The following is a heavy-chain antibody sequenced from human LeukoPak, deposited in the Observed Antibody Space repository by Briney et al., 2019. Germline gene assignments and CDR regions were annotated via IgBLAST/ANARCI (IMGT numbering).Heavy chain of an antibody. V-gene: IGHV4-59*01. J-gene: IGHJ3*02. Sequence: PSENLSFNCTVYGGTICSYYWNWMPQPPGQGLEWIGYIYYSGSTNYNHSLNSLTTITEETSKKHFSLQLSSVTDADTAVYYCAREPAGYSSSWEAFDIWSQGSTVTVSS. D-gene: IGHD6-13*01. CDR3: AREPAGYSSSWEAFDI. CDR2: IYYSGST. CDR1: GGTICSYY.